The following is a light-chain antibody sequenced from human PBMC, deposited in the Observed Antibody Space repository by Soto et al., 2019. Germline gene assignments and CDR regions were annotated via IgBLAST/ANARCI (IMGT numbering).Light chain of an antibody. V-gene: IGKV1-5*03. CDR1: QTISNW. CDR2: KAS. Sequence: DVQVTQSPSTLSASVGDRVTITCRASQTISNWLAWYQQKPGKAPRLLIYKASSLQSGVPSRFSGSQSGTEFTLTISSLQPDDFATYYCQQYSSYSTFGQGTKVDIK. J-gene: IGKJ1*01. CDR3: QQYSSYST.